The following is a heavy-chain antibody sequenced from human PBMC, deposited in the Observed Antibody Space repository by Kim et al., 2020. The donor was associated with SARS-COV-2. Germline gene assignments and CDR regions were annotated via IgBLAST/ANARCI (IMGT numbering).Heavy chain of an antibody. Sequence: SDGSSTSYADSVKGRFTISRDNAKNTLYLQMNSLRAEDTAVYYCARDLGAYWGQGTLVTVSS. J-gene: IGHJ4*02. CDR2: SDGSST. CDR3: ARDLGAY. D-gene: IGHD3-16*01. V-gene: IGHV3-74*01.